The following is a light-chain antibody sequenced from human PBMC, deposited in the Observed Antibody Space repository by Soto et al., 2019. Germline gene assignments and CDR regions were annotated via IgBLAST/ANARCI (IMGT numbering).Light chain of an antibody. J-gene: IGKJ1*01. CDR3: KQYNSYSVT. CDR2: DAS. CDR1: QSISSW. Sequence: DIQMTQSPSTLSASVGDRVTITCRASQSISSWLAWYQQKPGKAPKLLIYDASSLESGVPSRFSGSGSGTEFTLTISSLQPDDFATYYCKQYNSYSVTVGKGNKVDIK. V-gene: IGKV1-5*01.